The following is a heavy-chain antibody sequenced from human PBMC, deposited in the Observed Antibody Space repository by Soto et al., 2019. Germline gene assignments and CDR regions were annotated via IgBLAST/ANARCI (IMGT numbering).Heavy chain of an antibody. Sequence: SQTLSLTCAISGDSVSSNSAAWNWIRQSPSRGLEWLGRTYYRSKWYNDYAVSVKSRITINPDTSKNQFSLQLNSVTPEDTAVYYCAKDRRHYSSSRYHWFDPWGQGTLVTVSS. CDR3: AKDRRHYSSSRYHWFDP. D-gene: IGHD6-13*01. J-gene: IGHJ5*02. CDR2: TYYRSKWYN. V-gene: IGHV6-1*01. CDR1: GDSVSSNSAA.